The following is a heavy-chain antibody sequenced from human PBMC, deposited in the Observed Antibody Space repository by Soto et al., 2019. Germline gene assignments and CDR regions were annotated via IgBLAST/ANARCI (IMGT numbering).Heavy chain of an antibody. V-gene: IGHV3-11*01. CDR2: ISSSGTAT. CDR1: GFTFRDYD. J-gene: IGHJ5*02. D-gene: IGHD6-6*01. Sequence: QVQLVESGGGLVRPGGSLRLSCAASGFTFRDYDMSWIRQAPGKGLEWVSCISSSGTATYYADSVKGRFTISRDNAKNSLYVEMNSLRVEDTAVYYCARKGPRAAPPNHWGQGTLVTVSS. CDR3: ARKGPRAAPPNH.